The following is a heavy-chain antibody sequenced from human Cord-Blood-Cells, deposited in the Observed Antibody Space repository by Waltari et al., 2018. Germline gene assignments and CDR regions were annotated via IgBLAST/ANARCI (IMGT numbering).Heavy chain of an antibody. CDR2: IYYSGST. CDR3: ARGGGDYIKSYNWFDP. Sequence: QVQLQESGPGLVKPSQTLSLTCTVSGGSISSGDYYWSWIRQPPGKGLEWIGYIYYSGSTYYNPSLKSRVTISVDTSKNQFSLKLSSVTAADTAMYYCARGGGDYIKSYNWFDPWGQGTLVTVSS. J-gene: IGHJ5*02. D-gene: IGHD4-17*01. CDR1: GGSISSGDYY. V-gene: IGHV4-30-4*01.